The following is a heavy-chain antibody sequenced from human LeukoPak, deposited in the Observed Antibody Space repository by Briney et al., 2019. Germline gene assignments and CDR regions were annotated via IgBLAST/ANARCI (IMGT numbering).Heavy chain of an antibody. CDR3: VKAGYSTLGAFDI. Sequence: PGGSLRLSCSASGFTFSSYAMHWVRQAPGKGLEYVSAISSNGGTTYYADSVKGRFTISRDSSKNTVYVQMSSLRAEDTAAYYCVKAGYSTLGAFDIWGQGTMVTVSS. J-gene: IGHJ3*02. D-gene: IGHD5-12*01. CDR1: GFTFSSYA. V-gene: IGHV3-64*05. CDR2: ISSNGGTT.